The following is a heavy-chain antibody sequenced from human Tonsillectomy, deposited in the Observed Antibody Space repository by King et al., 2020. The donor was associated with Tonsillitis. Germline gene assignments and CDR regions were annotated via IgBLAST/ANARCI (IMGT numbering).Heavy chain of an antibody. CDR1: GGALSGDH. CDR3: ARGRWGVSTSWYGVYFDF. CDR2: INQSGSA. Sequence: VQLQQWGAELLKPSETLSLTCAVYGGALSGDHWSWIRQPPGKGLEWIGEINQSGSANYNPSLKSRVTISVDTSRKQFSLNLKSVTAADTAVYFCARGRWGVSTSWYGVYFDFWGQGTLVTVSS. D-gene: IGHD6-13*01. J-gene: IGHJ4*02. V-gene: IGHV4-34*01.